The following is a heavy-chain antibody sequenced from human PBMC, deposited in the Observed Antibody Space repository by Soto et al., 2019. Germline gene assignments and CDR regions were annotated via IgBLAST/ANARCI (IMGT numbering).Heavy chain of an antibody. CDR1: GYTFPSYY. CDR2: INPSGGST. J-gene: IGHJ4*02. D-gene: IGHD3-10*01. V-gene: IGHV1-46*01. Sequence: QVQLVQSGAEVKKPGASVKVSCKASGYTFPSYYMHWVRQAPGQGLEWMGIINPSGGSTSYAQKFQGRVTRTRDTSTSTVYMELSSLRSEDTAVYYCARGGRQHLGCGEGILYWGQGTLVTVSS. CDR3: ARGGRQHLGCGEGILY.